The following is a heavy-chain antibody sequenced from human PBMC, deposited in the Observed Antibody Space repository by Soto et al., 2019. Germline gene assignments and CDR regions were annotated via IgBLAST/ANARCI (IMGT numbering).Heavy chain of an antibody. Sequence: GGSLRLSCAASGFTFSSYAMHWVRQAPGKGLEWVAVISYDGSNKYYADSVKGRFTISRDNSKNTLYLQMNSLRAEDTAVYYCARAASVLRFLEWFYNSYYYCGMGVWGKGTTLIVSS. D-gene: IGHD3-3*01. CDR1: GFTFSSYA. J-gene: IGHJ6*04. V-gene: IGHV3-30-3*01. CDR2: ISYDGSNK. CDR3: ARAASVLRFLEWFYNSYYYCGMGV.